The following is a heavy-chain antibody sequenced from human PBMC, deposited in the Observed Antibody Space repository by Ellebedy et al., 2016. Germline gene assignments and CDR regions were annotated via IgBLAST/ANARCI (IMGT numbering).Heavy chain of an antibody. Sequence: ASVKVSCKGSGYSFTSYWIGWVRQMPGKGLEWMGFIYPGDSDTRYSPSFQGQVTISADKAISTAYLQWSSLKASDTAMYYCARQGCSSTSCYPNDGFYGMDVWGQGTTVTVSS. V-gene: IGHV5-51*01. CDR3: ARQGCSSTSCYPNDGFYGMDV. J-gene: IGHJ6*02. CDR2: IYPGDSDT. D-gene: IGHD2-2*01. CDR1: GYSFTSYW.